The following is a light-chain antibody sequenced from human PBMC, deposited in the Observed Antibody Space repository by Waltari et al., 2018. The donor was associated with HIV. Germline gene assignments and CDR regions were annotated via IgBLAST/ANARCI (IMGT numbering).Light chain of an antibody. CDR2: QNS. CDR1: KLGDTY. J-gene: IGLJ2*01. Sequence: SYELTQPPSVSVSPGQTASIPCSGDKLGDTYASWYKQKPGQSPVLVLYQNSKRPSGIPERFSGSNSGDTATLTISGTQAGDEADYYCQAWDSSSAVVFGGGTKLTVL. CDR3: QAWDSSSAVV. V-gene: IGLV3-1*01.